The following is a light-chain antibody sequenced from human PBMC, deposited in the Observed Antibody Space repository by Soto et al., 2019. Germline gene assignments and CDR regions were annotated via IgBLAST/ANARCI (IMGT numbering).Light chain of an antibody. Sequence: DIVMTQSPDSLAVSLGERATINCKSSQSVLYSSNNKKYLAWYQQKPGQPPKLLIYWASTRESGVPDRFSGSGSGTDFTLTISSLQAEDVAVYCCQQYYSTPQTFGQGTKVEIK. CDR1: QSVLYSSNNKKY. CDR2: WAS. CDR3: QQYYSTPQT. V-gene: IGKV4-1*01. J-gene: IGKJ1*01.